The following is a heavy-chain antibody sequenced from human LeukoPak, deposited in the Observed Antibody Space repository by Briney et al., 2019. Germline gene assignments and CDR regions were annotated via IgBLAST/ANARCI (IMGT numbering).Heavy chain of an antibody. CDR1: GYTFTSYA. J-gene: IGHJ4*02. V-gene: IGHV7-4-1*02. Sequence: ASVKVSCKASGYTFTSYAMNWVRQAPGQGPEWMGWINTNTGNPTYAQGFTGRFVFSLDTSVSTAYLQISSLKAEDTAVYYCARDGLPGRYYYDSSGYYYEPPTNFDYWGQGTLVTVSS. CDR3: ARDGLPGRYYYDSSGYYYEPPTNFDY. CDR2: INTNTGNP. D-gene: IGHD3-22*01.